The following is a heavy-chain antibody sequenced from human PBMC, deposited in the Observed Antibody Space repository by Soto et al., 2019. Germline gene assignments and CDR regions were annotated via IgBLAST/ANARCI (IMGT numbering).Heavy chain of an antibody. V-gene: IGHV1-69*06. D-gene: IGHD5-12*01. CDR3: ARDLLRRGYSGYDDYYYYYGMDV. CDR2: IIPIFGTA. J-gene: IGHJ6*02. CDR1: GGTFSSYA. Sequence: ASVKVSCKASGGTFSSYAISWVRQAPGQGLEWMGGIIPIFGTANYAQKFQGRVTITADKSTSTAYMELSSLRSEDTAVYYCARDLLRRGYSGYDDYYYYYGMDVWGQGTTVTVSS.